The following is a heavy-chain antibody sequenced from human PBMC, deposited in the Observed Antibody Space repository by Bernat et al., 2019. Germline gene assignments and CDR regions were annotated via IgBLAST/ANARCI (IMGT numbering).Heavy chain of an antibody. CDR2: IKQDGSEE. CDR1: GFTFSSYW. Sequence: EVQLVESGGGLVQPGGSLRLSCSASGFTFSSYWMSWVRQAPGKGLEWVANIKQDGSEEYYVDSVKGRFTISRDNAKSLLYLQMNSLRAEDTAVYYCARDDYGGNGDYWGQGTLVTVSS. D-gene: IGHD4-23*01. CDR3: ARDDYGGNGDY. J-gene: IGHJ4*02. V-gene: IGHV3-7*04.